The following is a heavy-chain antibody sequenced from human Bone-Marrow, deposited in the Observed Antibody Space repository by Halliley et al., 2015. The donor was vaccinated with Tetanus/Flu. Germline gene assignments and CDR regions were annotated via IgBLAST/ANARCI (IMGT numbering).Heavy chain of an antibody. CDR3: ARGPTSSWFGP. V-gene: IGHV4-59*01. J-gene: IGHJ5*02. Sequence: GLGWMAYIHCSGSTNYGPSPNSRVTISMDPSKNQFSLNLTSVTTADTAVYYCARGPTSSWFGPWGQGTLVTVSS. CDR2: IHCSGST. D-gene: IGHD6-13*01.